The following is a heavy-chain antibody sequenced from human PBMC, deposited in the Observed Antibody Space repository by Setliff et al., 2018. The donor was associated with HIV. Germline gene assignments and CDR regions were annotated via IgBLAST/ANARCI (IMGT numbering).Heavy chain of an antibody. CDR2: VIPLFGTE. CDR1: GYTFTSYP. D-gene: IGHD6-19*01. CDR3: ARPAVLISTDYYYYMDV. Sequence: SVKVSCKASGYTFTSYPMHWVRQAPGQGLEWMGGVIPLFGTEKVAQKFQGRVTITADESTNTAYMELSSLRSEDTAIYYCARPAVLISTDYYYYMDVWGQGTTVTV. J-gene: IGHJ6*02. V-gene: IGHV1-69*13.